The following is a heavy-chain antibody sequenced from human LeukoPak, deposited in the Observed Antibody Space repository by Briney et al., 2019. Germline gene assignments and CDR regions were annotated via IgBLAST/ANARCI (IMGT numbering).Heavy chain of an antibody. Sequence: ASVKVSCKASGYTFTSYGISWVRQAPGQGLEWMGGIITIFGTANYAQKFQGRVTITADESTSTAYMELSGLRSEDTAVYYCARGHSSSWYLMRDNWFDPWGQGTLVTVSS. J-gene: IGHJ5*02. CDR2: IITIFGTA. CDR1: GYTFTSYG. V-gene: IGHV1-69*13. CDR3: ARGHSSSWYLMRDNWFDP. D-gene: IGHD6-13*01.